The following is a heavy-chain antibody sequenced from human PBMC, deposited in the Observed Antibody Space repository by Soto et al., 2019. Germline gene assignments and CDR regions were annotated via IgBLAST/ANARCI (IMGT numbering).Heavy chain of an antibody. CDR2: SRDKAQGYSI. V-gene: IGHV3-72*01. Sequence: GGSLRLSCAGSGFTLSDHYIDWVRQAPGKGLEWVGRSRDKAQGYSITYAASVKGRFTTSRDESKNSVYLQMNSLRAEDTAVYYCAKDRGALRWSEEHYYFDYWGQGTLVTVSS. D-gene: IGHD2-15*01. CDR1: GFTLSDHY. J-gene: IGHJ4*02. CDR3: AKDRGALRWSEEHYYFDY.